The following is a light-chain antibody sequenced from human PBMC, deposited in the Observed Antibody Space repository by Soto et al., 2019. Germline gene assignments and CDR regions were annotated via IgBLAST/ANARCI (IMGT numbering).Light chain of an antibody. CDR3: CSYAGSYTFDV. V-gene: IGLV2-11*01. J-gene: IGLJ1*01. Sequence: QSALTQPRSVSGSPGQSVTVSCTGTSSDVGGYNYVSWYQQHPGKAPKLMIYDVSKRPSGVPDRFSGSKSGNTASLTISGLQAEDEADYYCCSYAGSYTFDVFVTGTKLTVL. CDR2: DVS. CDR1: SSDVGGYNY.